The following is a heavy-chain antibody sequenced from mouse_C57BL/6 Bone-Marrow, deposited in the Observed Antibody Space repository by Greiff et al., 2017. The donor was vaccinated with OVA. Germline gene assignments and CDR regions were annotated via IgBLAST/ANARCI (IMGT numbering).Heavy chain of an antibody. Sequence: QVQLQQSGAELARPGASVKLSCKASGYTFTSYGISWVKQRTGQGLEWIGEIYPRSGNTYYNGKFKGKATLTADKSSSTAYMELRSLTSEDSAVYFCAERGHDGYCEGVYMDCWGQGTSVTVSS. V-gene: IGHV1-81*01. CDR3: AERGHDGYCEGVYMDC. CDR1: GYTFTSYG. J-gene: IGHJ4*01. CDR2: IYPRSGNT. D-gene: IGHD2-3*01.